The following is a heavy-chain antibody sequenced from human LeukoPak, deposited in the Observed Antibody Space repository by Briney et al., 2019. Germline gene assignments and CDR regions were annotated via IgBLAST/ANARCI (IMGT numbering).Heavy chain of an antibody. J-gene: IGHJ6*03. CDR1: GGTFSSYA. V-gene: IGHV1-69*13. Sequence: ASVKVSCKASGGTFSSYAISWVRQAPGQGLEWMGGVIPIFGTANYAQKFQGRVTITAAESTSTAYMELSSLRSEDTAVYYCATSVWPPYYYYYYMDVWGKGTTVTVSS. CDR3: ATSVWPPYYYYYYMDV. D-gene: IGHD2-8*01. CDR2: VIPIFGTA.